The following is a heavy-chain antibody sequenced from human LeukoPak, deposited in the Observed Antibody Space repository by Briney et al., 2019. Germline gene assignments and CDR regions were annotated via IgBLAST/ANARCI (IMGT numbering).Heavy chain of an antibody. CDR1: GGSISSSSYY. J-gene: IGHJ4*02. V-gene: IGHV4-39*07. CDR2: IYYSGST. D-gene: IGHD3-9*01. CDR3: ARAGILTPIDY. Sequence: PSETLSLTCTVSGGSISSSSYYWGWIRQPPGKGLEWIGSIYYSGSTYYNPSLKSRVTISVDTSKNQFSLKLSSVTAADTAVYYCARAGILTPIDYWGQGTLVTVSS.